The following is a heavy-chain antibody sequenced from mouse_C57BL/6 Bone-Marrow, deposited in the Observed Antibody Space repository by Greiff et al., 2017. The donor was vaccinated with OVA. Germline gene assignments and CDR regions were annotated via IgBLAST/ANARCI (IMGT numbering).Heavy chain of an antibody. CDR1: GYTFTSYW. Sequence: QVQLQQPGTELVKPGASVKLSCKASGYTFTSYWMHWVKQRPGQGLEWIGDIYPGSGSTNYNEKFKSKATLTVDTSSSTAYMQLSSLTSEDSAVYYCAKTAQATDYWGQGTTLTVSS. J-gene: IGHJ2*01. CDR3: AKTAQATDY. CDR2: IYPGSGST. V-gene: IGHV1-55*01. D-gene: IGHD3-2*02.